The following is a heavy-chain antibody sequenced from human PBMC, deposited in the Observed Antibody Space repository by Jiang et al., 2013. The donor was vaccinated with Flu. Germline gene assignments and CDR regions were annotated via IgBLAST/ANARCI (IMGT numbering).Heavy chain of an antibody. D-gene: IGHD6-25*01. CDR3: ARDWRLLPLDY. CDR1: GFTFDDYA. Sequence: ESGGGVVRPGGSLRLSCAASGFTFDDYAMSWVRQGSGKGLEWVSGIKLGNGGSADYADSVKGRFTIFRDNAKNSLYLQMNSLRAEDTALYYCARDWRLLPLDYWGQGTLVTVSS. V-gene: IGHV3-20*04. CDR2: IKLGNGGSA. J-gene: IGHJ4*02.